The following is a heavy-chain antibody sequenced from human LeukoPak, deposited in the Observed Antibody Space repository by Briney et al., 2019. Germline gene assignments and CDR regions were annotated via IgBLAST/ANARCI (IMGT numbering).Heavy chain of an antibody. CDR3: AASTVTTYFFDP. V-gene: IGHV4-34*01. J-gene: IGHJ5*02. CDR1: GGSFSNYY. CDR2: INHSGST. Sequence: SETLSLTCAVYGGSFSNYYWSWIRQPPGKGLEWIGEINHSGSTNYNPSLKSRVPISVDTSKNQFSLKLSSVTAADTAVYYCAASTVTTYFFDPWGQGTLVTVSS. D-gene: IGHD4-17*01.